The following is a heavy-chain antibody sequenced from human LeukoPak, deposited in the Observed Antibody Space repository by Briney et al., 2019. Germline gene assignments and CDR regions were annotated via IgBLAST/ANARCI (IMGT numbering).Heavy chain of an antibody. V-gene: IGHV1-8*01. CDR2: MNPNSGNT. D-gene: IGHD6-6*01. J-gene: IGHJ6*02. Sequence: ASVKVSCKASGYTFTSYDINWVRQATGQGLEWMGWMNPNSGNTGYAQKFQGRVTMTRNTSISTAYMELSSLRSEDTAVYYCATLARSRRLYYYYGMDVWGQGTTVTVSS. CDR3: ATLARSRRLYYYYGMDV. CDR1: GYTFTSYD.